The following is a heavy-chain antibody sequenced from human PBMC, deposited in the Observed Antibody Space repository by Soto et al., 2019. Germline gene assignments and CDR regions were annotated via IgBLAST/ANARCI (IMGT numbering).Heavy chain of an antibody. J-gene: IGHJ4*02. V-gene: IGHV3-23*01. CDR2: ISGSGGTT. CDR3: AKARSSTSCYAFDY. D-gene: IGHD2-2*01. Sequence: EVQLLESGGGLVQPGGSLRLSCAASGFTFRNYAMSWARQAPGKGLEWVSAISGSGGTTHYADSVKGRFTISRDNSKNTLYLQMHSVRVEDTSVYYCAKARSSTSCYAFDYWGQGSLVTVSS. CDR1: GFTFRNYA.